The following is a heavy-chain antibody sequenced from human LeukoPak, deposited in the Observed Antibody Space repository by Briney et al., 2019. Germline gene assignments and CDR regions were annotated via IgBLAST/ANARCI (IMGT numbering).Heavy chain of an antibody. CDR1: GFTFSSYA. V-gene: IGHV3-30*18. CDR3: AKEMRNFGTYYYYMDV. D-gene: IGHD3-10*01. J-gene: IGHJ6*03. Sequence: GGSLRLSCEASGFTFSSYAMYWVRQAPGKGLEWVATISYDGSNTYYADSVKGRFTISRDNPKNTLYLQMNSLRADDTAVYYCAKEMRNFGTYYYYMDVWGKGTSVTISS. CDR2: ISYDGSNT.